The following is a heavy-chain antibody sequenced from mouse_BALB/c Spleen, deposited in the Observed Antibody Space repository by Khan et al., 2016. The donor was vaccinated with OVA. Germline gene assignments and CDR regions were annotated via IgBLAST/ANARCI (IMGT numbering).Heavy chain of an antibody. J-gene: IGHJ4*01. V-gene: IGHV2-6-1*01. CDR3: TRQPYYHYNIMDY. Sequence: VQLQESGPGLVAPSQSLSITCTTSGFSLTNYGVHWIRQPPGKGLEWLVVIWSDGSTTYNSALKSRLTTTKDNSKSQVLLQRNRLQTDDVAIYFCTRQPYYHYNIMDYWGQGTSVTVSS. CDR1: GFSLTNYG. CDR2: IWSDGST. D-gene: IGHD2-10*01.